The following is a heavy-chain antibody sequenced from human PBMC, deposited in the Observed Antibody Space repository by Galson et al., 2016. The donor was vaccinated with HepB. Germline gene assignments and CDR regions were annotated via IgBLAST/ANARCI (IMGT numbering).Heavy chain of an antibody. J-gene: IGHJ1*01. CDR3: AREDCAGDRVPTSFDH. CDR2: IRSDGSYI. Sequence: SLRLSCAVSVFTFPMHWMDWVRQAPGKGLVWVSRIRSDGSYITYADSVKGRFTISRDTAKNSLYLQMNSLSAEDTAVYFCAREDCAGDRVPTSFDHWGQGTLVSVSS. CDR1: VFTFPMHW. V-gene: IGHV3-74*01. D-gene: IGHD2-21*02.